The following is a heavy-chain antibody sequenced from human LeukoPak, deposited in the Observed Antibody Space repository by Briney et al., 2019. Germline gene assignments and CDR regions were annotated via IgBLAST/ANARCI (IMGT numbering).Heavy chain of an antibody. D-gene: IGHD6-13*01. V-gene: IGHV4-61*02. CDR3: ARDYSSSSDY. J-gene: IGHJ4*02. Sequence: SETLSLTCTVSGGSISSGSYYWSWIRQPAGTGLEWIGRIYTSGSTNYNPSLKSRVSISVDTSKNQFSLKLSSVTAADTAVYYCARDYSSSSDYWGQGTLVTVSS. CDR1: GGSISSGSYY. CDR2: IYTSGST.